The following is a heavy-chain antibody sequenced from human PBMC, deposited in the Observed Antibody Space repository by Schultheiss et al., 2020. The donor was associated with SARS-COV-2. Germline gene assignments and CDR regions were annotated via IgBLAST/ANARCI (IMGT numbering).Heavy chain of an antibody. J-gene: IGHJ6*02. CDR1: GFSLSNARMG. V-gene: IGHV2-26*01. D-gene: IGHD2-15*01. CDR2: IFSNDEK. Sequence: SGPTLVKPTATLTLTCTVSGFSLSNARMGVSWIRQPPGKALEWLAHIFSNDEKSYSTSLKSRLTISKDTSKSQVVLTMTNMDPVDTATYYCARMWSHCSGGSCYYDWGQGTTVTVSS. CDR3: ARMWSHCSGGSCYYD.